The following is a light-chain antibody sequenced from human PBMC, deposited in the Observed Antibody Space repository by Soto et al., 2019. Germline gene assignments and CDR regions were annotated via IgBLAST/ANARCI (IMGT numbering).Light chain of an antibody. Sequence: QSVLTQPASVSGSPGQSITISCTGASNDVGSYNLVSWYQQHPGKAPKLMIYEGSKRPSGVSNRFSGSKSGNTASLTISGLQAEDEADYYCNSYSGGNTLYVFGSGTKVTVL. CDR1: SNDVGSYNL. CDR2: EGS. V-gene: IGLV2-14*02. CDR3: NSYSGGNTLYV. J-gene: IGLJ1*01.